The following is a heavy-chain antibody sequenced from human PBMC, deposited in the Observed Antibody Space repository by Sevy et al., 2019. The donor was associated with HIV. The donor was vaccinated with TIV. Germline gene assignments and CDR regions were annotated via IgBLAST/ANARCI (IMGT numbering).Heavy chain of an antibody. Sequence: SETLSLTCTVSRGSISSYYWSWIRQPPGKGLEWIGYIYYSGSTNYNPSLKSRVTISVDTSKNQFSLKLSSVTAADTAVYYCARSGSEMATTWDFDYWGQGTLVTVSS. CDR3: ARSGSEMATTWDFDY. D-gene: IGHD5-12*01. CDR2: IYYSGST. V-gene: IGHV4-59*01. CDR1: RGSISSYY. J-gene: IGHJ4*02.